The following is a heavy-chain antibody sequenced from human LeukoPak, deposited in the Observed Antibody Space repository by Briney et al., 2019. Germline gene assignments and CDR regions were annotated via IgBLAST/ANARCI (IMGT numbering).Heavy chain of an antibody. Sequence: GGSPRLSCAASGFTFSSYGMHWVRQAPGKGLEWVAVICYDGSNKYYAHSVKGRFTISRDNSKNTLYLKMSSLRAEDTAVYYCARDSEGSYRSSDYYYGMDVWGQGTTVTVSS. CDR2: ICYDGSNK. D-gene: IGHD1-26*01. CDR3: ARDSEGSYRSSDYYYGMDV. V-gene: IGHV3-33*01. CDR1: GFTFSSYG. J-gene: IGHJ6*02.